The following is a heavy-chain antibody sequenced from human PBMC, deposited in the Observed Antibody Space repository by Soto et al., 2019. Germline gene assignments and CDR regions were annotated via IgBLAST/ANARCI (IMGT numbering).Heavy chain of an antibody. CDR2: ISDDGSRA. Sequence: EVQLVESGGGLVQPGGSLRLSCTASGFTFSMYWMHWVRQVPGKGPEWVSRISDDGSRADYADSVKGRFTISRDNAKNTLYLEMHVLRADDTAVYYCTRGPRPSSVGTGAFWGQGTPVTVSS. V-gene: IGHV3-74*02. D-gene: IGHD3-10*01. CDR3: TRGPRPSSVGTGAF. CDR1: GFTFSMYW. J-gene: IGHJ4*02.